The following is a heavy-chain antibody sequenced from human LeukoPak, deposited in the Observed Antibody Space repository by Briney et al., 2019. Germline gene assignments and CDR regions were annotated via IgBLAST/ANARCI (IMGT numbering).Heavy chain of an antibody. CDR2: INPNSGGT. D-gene: IGHD6-13*01. V-gene: IGHV1-2*02. Sequence: ASVKVSCKASGYTFTCYYMHWVRQAPGEGLERMGWINPNSGGTNYAQKFQGRVTMTRDTSISTAYMELSRLRSDDTAVYYCVRDTFGIAAAGICDYWGQGTLVTVSS. CDR1: GYTFTCYY. J-gene: IGHJ4*02. CDR3: VRDTFGIAAAGICDY.